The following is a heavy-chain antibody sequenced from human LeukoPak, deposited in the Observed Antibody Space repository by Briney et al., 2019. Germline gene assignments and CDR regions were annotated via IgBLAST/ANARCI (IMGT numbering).Heavy chain of an antibody. CDR2: ISYDGSNK. CDR3: AKGPRLVAATTHAFDI. J-gene: IGHJ3*02. Sequence: GRSLRLSCAASGFTFSSYGMHWVRQAPGKGLEWVAVISYDGSNKYYADSVKGRFTISRDNSKNTLYLQMNSLRAEDTAVYYCAKGPRLVAATTHAFDIWGQGTMVTVSS. CDR1: GFTFSSYG. V-gene: IGHV3-30*18. D-gene: IGHD2-15*01.